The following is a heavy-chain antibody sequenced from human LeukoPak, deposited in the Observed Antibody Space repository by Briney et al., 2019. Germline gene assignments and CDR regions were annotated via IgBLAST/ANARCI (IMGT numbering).Heavy chain of an antibody. J-gene: IGHJ4*02. CDR2: INPNSGGT. CDR3: ARVFPFDVRTMVRGNY. V-gene: IGHV1-2*02. Sequence: GASVKVSCKASGYTFTGYYMHWVRQAPGQGLEWMGWINPNSGGTNYAQKFQGRVTMTRDTSISTAYMELSRLRSDDTAVYYCARVFPFDVRTMVRGNYWGQGTLVTVSS. D-gene: IGHD3-10*01. CDR1: GYTFTGYY.